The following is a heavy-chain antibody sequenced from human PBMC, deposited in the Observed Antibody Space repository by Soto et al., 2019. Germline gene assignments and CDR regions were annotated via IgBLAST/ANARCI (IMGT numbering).Heavy chain of an antibody. J-gene: IGHJ4*02. D-gene: IGHD6-13*01. CDR3: ARDSTYPGTPGIADY. Sequence: PGGSLSLACAASGFTFSSYSMNWVRQAPGKGLEWVSSISSSSSYIYYADSVKGRFTIPRDNAKNSLYLQMNSLRAEDTAVYYCARDSTYPGTPGIADYWGQGTLVTVSS. V-gene: IGHV3-21*01. CDR2: ISSSSSYI. CDR1: GFTFSSYS.